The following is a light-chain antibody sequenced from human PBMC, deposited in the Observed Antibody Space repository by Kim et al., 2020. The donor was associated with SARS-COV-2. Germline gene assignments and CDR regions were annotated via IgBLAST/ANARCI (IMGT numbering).Light chain of an antibody. CDR2: GAS. J-gene: IGKJ4*01. CDR3: QQYNNWPPYLT. Sequence: PWERATLSCRASQSVSNNLAWYQQKPGQAPRLLIYGASTRATGIPARFSGSGSGTEFTLTISSLQSEDFAVYYCQQYNNWPPYLTFGGGTKVDIK. CDR1: QSVSNN. V-gene: IGKV3-15*01.